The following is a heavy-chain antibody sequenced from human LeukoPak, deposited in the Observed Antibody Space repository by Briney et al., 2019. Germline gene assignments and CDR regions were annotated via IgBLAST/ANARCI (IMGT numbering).Heavy chain of an antibody. J-gene: IGHJ4*02. V-gene: IGHV4-4*02. Sequence: SGSTNYNPSLKSRVTIAVDKSKNQFSLKLSSVTAADTVVYYCARASHDYGDYSHFDYWGQGTLVTVSS. D-gene: IGHD4-17*01. CDR2: SGST. CDR3: ARASHDYGDYSHFDY.